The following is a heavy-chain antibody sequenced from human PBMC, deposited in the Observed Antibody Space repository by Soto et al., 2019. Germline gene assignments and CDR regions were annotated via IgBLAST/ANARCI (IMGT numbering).Heavy chain of an antibody. Sequence: QVPLVQSGVEVKTPGASVKFPCQPPGYPFFPYKFSGGRQAPGQGLEWMGWISTYSGDTKYARKFQGRVTMTTDTSTTTAYLELRSLRSDDTAVYYCARHHGPTTSENWFDPWGQGTLVTVSS. CDR3: ARHHGPTTSENWFDP. V-gene: IGHV1-18*01. J-gene: IGHJ5*02. D-gene: IGHD5-12*01. CDR1: GYPFFPYK. CDR2: ISTYSGDT.